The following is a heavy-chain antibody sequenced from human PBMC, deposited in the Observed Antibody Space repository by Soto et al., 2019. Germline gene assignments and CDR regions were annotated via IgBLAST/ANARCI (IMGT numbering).Heavy chain of an antibody. Sequence: GGSLRLSCAASGFTFSSYAMHWVRQAPGKGLEWVAVISYDGSNKYYADSVKGRFTISRDNSKNTLYLQMNSLRAEDTAVYYCARDMEHQSEGGMDVWGQGTTVTVSS. CDR1: GFTFSSYA. D-gene: IGHD1-1*01. V-gene: IGHV3-30-3*01. CDR2: ISYDGSNK. J-gene: IGHJ6*02. CDR3: ARDMEHQSEGGMDV.